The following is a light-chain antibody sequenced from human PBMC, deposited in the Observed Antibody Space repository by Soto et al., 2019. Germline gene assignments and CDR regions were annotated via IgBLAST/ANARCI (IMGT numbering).Light chain of an antibody. CDR1: QSVSSTY. V-gene: IGKV3-20*01. CDR2: SSS. J-gene: IGKJ1*01. CDR3: LQDYNSPRT. Sequence: ELVLTQSPGTLSLSPGDRATLSCRASQSVSSTYLAWYQQRPGQAPRLLIYSSSSRASGIPDRFSGSGSGTDFTLTISRLQPEDFATYYCLQDYNSPRTFGQGTKVDIK.